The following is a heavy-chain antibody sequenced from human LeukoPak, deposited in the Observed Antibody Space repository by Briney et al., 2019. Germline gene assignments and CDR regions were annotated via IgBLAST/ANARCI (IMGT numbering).Heavy chain of an antibody. D-gene: IGHD4-17*01. CDR1: GGSTNSHY. Sequence: PSETLSLTCTVSGGSTNSHYWSWIRQPPGKGLEYIAYIYYSETTNYNPSLKSRVTISVDTSRTHFSLKLTSVTAADTAVYFCARGGHDYGDYIYFDLWGRGTLVTVSS. CDR2: IYYSETT. CDR3: ARGGHDYGDYIYFDL. J-gene: IGHJ2*01. V-gene: IGHV4-59*11.